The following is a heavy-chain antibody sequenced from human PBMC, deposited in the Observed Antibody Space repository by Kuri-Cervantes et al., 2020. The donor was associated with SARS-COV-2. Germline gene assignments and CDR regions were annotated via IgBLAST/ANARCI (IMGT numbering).Heavy chain of an antibody. J-gene: IGHJ6*02. CDR1: GDSIVNYY. V-gene: IGHV4-59*01. CDR2: IDDSGNT. D-gene: IGHD1-26*01. Sequence: SETLSLTCIVSGDSIVNYYWNWIRQAPGKGLEWIGYIDDSGNTKYNPSLKSRGSLSVDTSKLQFSLRLSSVTAEDTAVYYCARDLVGASFAGPPRGMDVWGQETTVTVSS. CDR3: ARDLVGASFAGPPRGMDV.